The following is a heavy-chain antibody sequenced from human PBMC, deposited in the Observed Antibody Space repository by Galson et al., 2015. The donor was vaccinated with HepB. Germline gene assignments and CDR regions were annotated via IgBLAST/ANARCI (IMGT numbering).Heavy chain of an antibody. D-gene: IGHD2-15*01. CDR1: GFTFSLYA. J-gene: IGHJ6*02. Sequence: SLRLSCAAYGFTFSLYAMHWVRQAPGKGLEWVAGISYDGRITYYADSVKGRFTISRDNSLNTLYLEMNSLRPEDTAVYYCARDPGLVVPAEYGMDVWGQGTTVIGPS. CDR2: ISYDGRIT. CDR3: ARDPGLVVPAEYGMDV. V-gene: IGHV3-30*04.